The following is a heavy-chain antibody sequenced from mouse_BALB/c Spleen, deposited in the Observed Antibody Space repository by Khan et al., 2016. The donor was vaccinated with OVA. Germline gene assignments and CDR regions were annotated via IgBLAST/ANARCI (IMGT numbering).Heavy chain of an antibody. CDR2: ITNGGGST. CDR1: GFTFSSNT. J-gene: IGHJ4*01. D-gene: IGHD1-2*01. V-gene: IGHV5-12-2*01. Sequence: EVELVESGGGLVQPGGSLKLSCAASGFTFSSNTMSWARQTPEKRLEWVAYITNGGGSTYYPDTVKGRFTISRDNAKNTLYLQMSSLKSEDTAMYYCARVPTFITTALDYWGQGTSVTVSS. CDR3: ARVPTFITTALDY.